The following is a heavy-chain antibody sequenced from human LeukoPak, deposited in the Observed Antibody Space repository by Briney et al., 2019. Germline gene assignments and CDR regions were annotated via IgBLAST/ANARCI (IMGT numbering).Heavy chain of an antibody. D-gene: IGHD5-24*01. Sequence: GGSLRLSCTASGFTFSSYGMTCVRQAPGKGLEYVSVIGSNGDGIYYANSVTGRFTISRDNSKNTLYLQMGSLRTEDMAVYYCARGGDGYTLRYWGQGALVTVSS. J-gene: IGHJ4*02. V-gene: IGHV3-64*01. CDR2: IGSNGDGI. CDR3: ARGGDGYTLRY. CDR1: GFTFSSYG.